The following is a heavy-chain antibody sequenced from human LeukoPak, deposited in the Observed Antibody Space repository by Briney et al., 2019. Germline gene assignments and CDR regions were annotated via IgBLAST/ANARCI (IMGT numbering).Heavy chain of an antibody. J-gene: IGHJ4*02. CDR2: IYYSGST. CDR3: TKGGELMNY. D-gene: IGHD1-26*01. CDR1: GGSISSSSYY. Sequence: SETLSLTCTVSGGSISSSSYYWGWIRQPPGKGLEWIGSIYYSGSTYYNPSLKSRVTISVDTSKNQFSLRLTSVTAADTAVYYCTKGGELMNYWGQGTLVTVSS. V-gene: IGHV4-39*07.